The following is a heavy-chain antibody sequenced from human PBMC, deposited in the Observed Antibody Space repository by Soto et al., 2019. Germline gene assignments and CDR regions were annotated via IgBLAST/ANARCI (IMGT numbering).Heavy chain of an antibody. V-gene: IGHV4-39*02. J-gene: IGHJ3*02. Sequence: QLQLQESGPGLVKPSETLSLTCTVSGGSISSSSYYWGWIRQPPGKGLEWIGSIYYSGSTYYNPSLKSRVTISVDTSKNQFSLKLSSVTAADTAVYYCARDTREINDAFDSWGQGTMVTVSS. CDR3: ARDTREINDAFDS. CDR2: IYYSGST. CDR1: GGSISSSSYY.